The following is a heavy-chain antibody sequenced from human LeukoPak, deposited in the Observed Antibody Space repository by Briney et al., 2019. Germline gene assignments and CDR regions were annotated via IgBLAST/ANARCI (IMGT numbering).Heavy chain of an antibody. CDR2: INPNSGGT. CDR1: GYTFTGYY. Sequence: GASVKVSCKASGYTFTGYYIHWVRQAPGQGLEWMGRINPNSGGTNYAQKFQGRVTMTRDTSISTAYMELSRLRSDDTAVYYCARDPTEISRSYYYDSSSLGAFDIWGQGTMVTVSS. V-gene: IGHV1-2*06. D-gene: IGHD3-22*01. J-gene: IGHJ3*02. CDR3: ARDPTEISRSYYYDSSSLGAFDI.